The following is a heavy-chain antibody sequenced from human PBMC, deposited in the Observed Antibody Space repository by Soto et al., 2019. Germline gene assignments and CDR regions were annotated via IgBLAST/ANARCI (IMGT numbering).Heavy chain of an antibody. D-gene: IGHD1-7*01. V-gene: IGHV4-4*07. CDR2: IYTSGST. CDR1: CGSISSYY. Sequence: SETLSLTCTVSCGSISSYYWSWIRQPAGKGLEWIGRIYTSGSTNYNPSLKSRVTMSVDTSKNQFSLKLSSVTAADTAVYYCARDQQPQTGTYYGMDVWGQGTTVTVSS. J-gene: IGHJ6*02. CDR3: ARDQQPQTGTYYGMDV.